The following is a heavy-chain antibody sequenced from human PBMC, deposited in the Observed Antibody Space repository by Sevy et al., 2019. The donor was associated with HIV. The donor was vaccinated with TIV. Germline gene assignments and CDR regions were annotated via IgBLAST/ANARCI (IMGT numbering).Heavy chain of an antibody. CDR2: ISSSSTI. CDR3: AREGSYGYQNAFDI. D-gene: IGHD5-18*01. CDR1: GFTFSSYS. J-gene: IGHJ3*02. V-gene: IGHV3-48*02. Sequence: GGSLRLSCAASGFTFSSYSMNWVHQAPGKGLEWVSYISSSSTIYYADSVKGRFTISRDNAKNSLYLQMNSLRDEDTAVYYCAREGSYGYQNAFDIWGQGTMVTVSS.